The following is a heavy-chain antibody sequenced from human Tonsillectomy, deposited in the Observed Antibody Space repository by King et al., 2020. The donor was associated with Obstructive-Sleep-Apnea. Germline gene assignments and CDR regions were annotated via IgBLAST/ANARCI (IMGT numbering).Heavy chain of an antibody. Sequence: QLVQSGAEVKKPGASVKVSCKASGYTFTGYYMHWVRQAPGQGLEWMGRINPNSGGTNYAQKFQGRVTMTRDTSISTAYMELSRLRSDDTVVYYCARGAPLTEDIVVVPAAESYGMDVWGQGTTVTVSS. J-gene: IGHJ6*02. V-gene: IGHV1-2*05. CDR3: ARGAPLTEDIVVVPAAESYGMDV. CDR2: INPNSGGT. D-gene: IGHD2-2*01. CDR1: GYTFTGYY.